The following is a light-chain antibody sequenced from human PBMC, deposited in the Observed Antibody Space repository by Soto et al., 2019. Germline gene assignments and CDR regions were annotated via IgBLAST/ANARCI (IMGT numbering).Light chain of an antibody. V-gene: IGKV1-5*01. Sequence: DIQMTQSPATLAASVGDRVSITCRASQRIDTWLAWYQQKPGKAPNLLIYDASSLESGDPARFSGSGSGTEFTLAISSLQSDDFATYYCQQYKSPPHTFGQGTRLEIK. CDR2: DAS. J-gene: IGKJ2*01. CDR3: QQYKSPPHT. CDR1: QRIDTW.